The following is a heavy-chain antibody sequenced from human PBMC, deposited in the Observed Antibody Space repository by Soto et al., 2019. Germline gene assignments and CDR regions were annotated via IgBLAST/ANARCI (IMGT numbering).Heavy chain of an antibody. CDR3: ARESEILSSGYPSKPFDY. Sequence: QVQLQESGPGLVKPSQTLSLTCTVSGGSISSGGYYWSWIRQHPGKGLEWIGYIYYSGSTYYNPSLKSRVTISVDTSKNQFSLQLSSVTAADTAVYYCARESEILSSGYPSKPFDYWGQGTLVTVSS. V-gene: IGHV4-31*03. CDR2: IYYSGST. CDR1: GGSISSGGYY. J-gene: IGHJ4*02. D-gene: IGHD3-22*01.